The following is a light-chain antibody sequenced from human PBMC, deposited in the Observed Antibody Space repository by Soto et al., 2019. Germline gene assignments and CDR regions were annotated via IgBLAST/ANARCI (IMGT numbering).Light chain of an antibody. J-gene: IGLJ7*01. V-gene: IGLV3-10*01. CDR1: ALPKKY. Sequence: SYELTQPPSVSVSPGQTARITCSGDALPKKYAYWYQQKSGQAPVLVIYEDTKRSPGISERFSGSSSGTTATLIISGAQVEDEADYYCYSTDTSDEGVFGGGTQLTVL. CDR3: YSTDTSDEGV. CDR2: EDT.